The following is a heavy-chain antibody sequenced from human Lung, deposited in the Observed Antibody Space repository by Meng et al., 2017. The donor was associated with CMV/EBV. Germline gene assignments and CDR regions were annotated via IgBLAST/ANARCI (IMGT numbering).Heavy chain of an antibody. D-gene: IGHD6-13*01. J-gene: IGHJ3*02. CDR1: GYTFTSYY. V-gene: IGHV1-46*01. CDR2: INPSGGST. CDR3: ASRGYSSSWRGAFDI. Sequence: SVXVSXXASGYTFTSYYMHWVRQAPGQGLEWMGIINPSGGSTSYAQKFQGRVTMTRDTSTSTVYMELSSLRSEDTAVYYCASRGYSSSWRGAFDIWGQGTXVTVSS.